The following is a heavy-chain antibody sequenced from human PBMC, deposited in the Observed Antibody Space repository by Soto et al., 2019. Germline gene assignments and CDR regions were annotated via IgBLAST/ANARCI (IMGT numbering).Heavy chain of an antibody. Sequence: SSETLSLPCTLSGGSISSGYHWAWIRQAPGMRPEWVASIFHTGTTYYNPSLTSRVTILVDTSKNQFSLDLNSVTAADTAVYYCARGGRGNTYGRDAFDIWGQGTMVTVSS. V-gene: IGHV4-38-2*02. D-gene: IGHD5-18*01. CDR1: GGSISSGYH. CDR3: ARGGRGNTYGRDAFDI. CDR2: IFHTGTT. J-gene: IGHJ3*02.